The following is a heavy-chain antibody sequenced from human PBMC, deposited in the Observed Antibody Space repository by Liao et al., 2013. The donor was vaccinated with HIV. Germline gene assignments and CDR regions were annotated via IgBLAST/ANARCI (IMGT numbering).Heavy chain of an antibody. D-gene: IGHD5-24*01. CDR1: GGSIKSYY. V-gene: IGHV4-59*01. J-gene: IGHJ5*02. Sequence: QVQLQESGPGLVKPSETLSLTCTVSGGSIKSYYWSWIRQPPGKGLEWIAYISHTGRIDYNPSLKSRVTISVDMSKNQLSLNLRSVTAADTAVYYCARDPYSTVEMATLWGLGWFDPWGPGTHGHRLL. CDR3: ARDPYSTVEMATLWGLGWFDP. CDR2: ISHTGRI.